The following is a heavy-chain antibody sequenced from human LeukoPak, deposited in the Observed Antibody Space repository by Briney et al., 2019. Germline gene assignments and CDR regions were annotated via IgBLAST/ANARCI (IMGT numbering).Heavy chain of an antibody. CDR2: INPNSGGT. J-gene: IGHJ6*02. V-gene: IGHV1-2*02. CDR3: ARSSTSRFHYYYYGMDV. Sequence: ASVKVSCKASGYTFTGYYIHWVRQAPGQGLEWMGWINPNSGGTNYAQKFQGRVTMTRDTSISTAYMELSRLRSDDTAVYYCARSSTSRFHYYYYGMDVWSQGTTVTVSS. D-gene: IGHD2-2*01. CDR1: GYTFTGYY.